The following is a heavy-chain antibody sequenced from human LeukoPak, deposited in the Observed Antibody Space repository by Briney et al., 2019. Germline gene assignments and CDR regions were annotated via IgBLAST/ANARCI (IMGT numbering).Heavy chain of an antibody. V-gene: IGHV3-30*18. J-gene: IGHJ6*04. CDR1: GFTFSSYG. CDR3: AKAMITNGSGGGNGMDV. CDR2: ISYDGSNK. D-gene: IGHD3-16*01. Sequence: PGRSLRLSCAASGFTFSSYGMHWVRQAPGKGLEWVAVISYDGSNKYYADSVKGRFTISRDNSKNTLYLQMNSLRAEDTAVCYCAKAMITNGSGGGNGMDVWGKGTTVTVSS.